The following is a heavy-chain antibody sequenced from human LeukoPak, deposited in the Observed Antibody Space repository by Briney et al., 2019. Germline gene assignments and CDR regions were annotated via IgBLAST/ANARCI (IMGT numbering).Heavy chain of an antibody. CDR1: GFTFSSYG. CDR2: IWYDGSNK. CDR3: ARDSGSYSLDY. J-gene: IGHJ4*02. Sequence: GGSLRLSCAASGFTFSSYGMHWVRQAPGKGLEWVVVIWYDGSNKYYADSVKGRFTISRDNSKNTLYLQTNSLRAEDTAVYYCARDSGSYSLDYWGQGTLVTVSS. D-gene: IGHD1-26*01. V-gene: IGHV3-33*01.